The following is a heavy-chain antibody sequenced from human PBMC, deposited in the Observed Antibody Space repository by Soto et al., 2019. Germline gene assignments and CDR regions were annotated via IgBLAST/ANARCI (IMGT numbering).Heavy chain of an antibody. D-gene: IGHD1-1*01. V-gene: IGHV3-30*18. CDR2: ISYAGSNK. Sequence: PGGSLRLSCAASGFTFSSYGMHWVRQAPGKGLEWVAVISYAGSNKYYADSVKGRFTISRDNSKNTLYLQMNSLRAEDTAVYYCAKDHGWRYKVSNYFDYWGQGTLVTVSS. CDR3: AKDHGWRYKVSNYFDY. CDR1: GFTFSSYG. J-gene: IGHJ4*02.